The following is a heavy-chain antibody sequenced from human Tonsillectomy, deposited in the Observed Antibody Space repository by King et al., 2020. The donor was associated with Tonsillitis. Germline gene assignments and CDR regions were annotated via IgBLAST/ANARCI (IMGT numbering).Heavy chain of an antibody. V-gene: IGHV3-23*04. CDR2: ISGSGGST. Sequence: VQLVESGGGLVQPGGSLRLSCAASGFTFSSYAMSWVRQAPGKGLEWVSAISGSGGSTYYADSVKGRFTISRDNSKNTLYLQMNSLRAEDTAVYYCAKGLLSGWYGGNLVSPGYYYYGMDVWGQGTTVTVSS. J-gene: IGHJ6*02. D-gene: IGHD6-19*01. CDR1: GFTFSSYA. CDR3: AKGLLSGWYGGNLVSPGYYYYGMDV.